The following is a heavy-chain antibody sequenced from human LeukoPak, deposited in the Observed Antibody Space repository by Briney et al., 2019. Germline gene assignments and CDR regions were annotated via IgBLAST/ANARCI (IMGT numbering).Heavy chain of an antibody. Sequence: GGSLRLSCAASGFTFSSYAMSWVRQAPGKGLEWVSDINGSGGTIYYADSVKGRFTISRDNAKNSLYLQMNSLRAEDTAVYYCANAPRSSWYEDAFDIWGQGTMVTVSS. CDR3: ANAPRSSWYEDAFDI. CDR2: INGSGGTI. CDR1: GFTFSSYA. J-gene: IGHJ3*02. D-gene: IGHD6-13*01. V-gene: IGHV3-23*01.